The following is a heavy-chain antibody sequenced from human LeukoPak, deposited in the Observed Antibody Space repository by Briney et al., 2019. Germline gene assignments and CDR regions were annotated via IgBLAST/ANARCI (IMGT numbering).Heavy chain of an antibody. J-gene: IGHJ4*02. V-gene: IGHV2-70*04. D-gene: IGHD2-21*02. CDR2: IDWDDDK. CDR3: ARAGGSGGDCCYYDY. CDR1: GFSLSTSGMR. Sequence: SGPTLVNPTQTLTLTCTFSGFSLSTSGMRVSWILQPPGKALEWLARIDWDDDKFYSTSLKTRLTISKDTSKNPVVLTMTNMDPVDTATYYCARAGGSGGDCCYYDYWGQGTLVTVSS.